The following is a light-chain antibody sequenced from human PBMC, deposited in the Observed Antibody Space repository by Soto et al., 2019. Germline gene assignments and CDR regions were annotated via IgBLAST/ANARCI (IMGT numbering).Light chain of an antibody. J-gene: IGKJ1*01. V-gene: IGKV1-5*01. CDR3: QQYNGYRTWT. Sequence: DIQMTQSPATLSASVGDRVSITCRASQDISRWLAWYQQKPGKAPKVLIWDASSLQRGVPSRLTGSGSGTEFTLTIKGLQPDDFATYYCQQYNGYRTWTFGQGTKV. CDR1: QDISRW. CDR2: DAS.